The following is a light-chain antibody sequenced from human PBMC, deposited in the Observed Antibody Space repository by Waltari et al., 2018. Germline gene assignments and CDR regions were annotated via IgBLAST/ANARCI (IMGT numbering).Light chain of an antibody. CDR3: QQYYSTPPAWT. Sequence: DIVMTQSPDSLAVSLGERATINCKSSQSVLYSSNNKNYLACNQQKPGQPPKKLIYWASTRESGVPDRFSGSGSGTDFTLTCSSLQAEDVAVYYCQQYYSTPPAWTFGQGTKVEIK. V-gene: IGKV4-1*01. CDR2: WAS. J-gene: IGKJ1*01. CDR1: QSVLYSSNNKNY.